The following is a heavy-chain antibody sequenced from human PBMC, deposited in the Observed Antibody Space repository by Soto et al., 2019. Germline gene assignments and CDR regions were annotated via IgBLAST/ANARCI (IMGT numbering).Heavy chain of an antibody. CDR1: GFSFSSYA. D-gene: IGHD7-27*01. CDR2: ISFAGTNT. Sequence: GSLRLSCAASGFSFSSYAMHWVRQAPGKGLEWVAVISFAGTNTHYADSVKDRFTISRDNSKNTVYLHMVSLRPEDTSVYSCAREKRTGDSSRGSFEVWGQGTTVTVS. V-gene: IGHV3-30-3*01. CDR3: AREKRTGDSSRGSFEV. J-gene: IGHJ6*02.